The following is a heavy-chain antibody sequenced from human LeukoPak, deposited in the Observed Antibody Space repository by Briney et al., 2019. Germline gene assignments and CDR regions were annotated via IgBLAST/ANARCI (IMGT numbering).Heavy chain of an antibody. D-gene: IGHD3-22*01. CDR3: ARTLYYYDSSGYYPPDAFDI. Sequence: SETLSLTCAVYGGSFSGYYWSWIRQPPGKGLEWIGEINHSGSTNYNPSLKSRVTISVDTSKNQFSLKLSSVTAADTAVYYCARTLYYYDSSGYYPPDAFDIWGQGTMVTVSS. CDR2: INHSGST. V-gene: IGHV4-34*01. J-gene: IGHJ3*02. CDR1: GGSFSGYY.